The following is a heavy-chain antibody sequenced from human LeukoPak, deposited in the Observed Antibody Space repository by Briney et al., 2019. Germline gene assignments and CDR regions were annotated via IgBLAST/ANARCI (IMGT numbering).Heavy chain of an antibody. CDR2: IRYDGSNK. CDR3: ATRPSGIAVAGTLFDY. CDR1: GFTFSRYG. Sequence: GGSLRLSCAASGFTFSRYGMHWVRQAPGKGLEWVAFIRYDGSNKYYADSVKGRLTISRDNSKNTLYLQMNSLRAEDTAVYYCATRPSGIAVAGTLFDYWGQGTLVTVSS. V-gene: IGHV3-30*02. D-gene: IGHD6-19*01. J-gene: IGHJ4*02.